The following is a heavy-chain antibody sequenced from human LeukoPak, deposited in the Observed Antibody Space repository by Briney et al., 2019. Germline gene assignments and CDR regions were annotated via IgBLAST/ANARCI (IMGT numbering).Heavy chain of an antibody. CDR3: ARHDYDSSGYYPYYFDY. Sequence: SETLSLTCTVSVGSISSSSYYWGWIRQPPGKGLEWVGSIYYSGSTYYNPSLKSRVTISVDTSKNQFSLKLSSVTAADTAVYYCARHDYDSSGYYPYYFDYWGQGTLVTVSS. J-gene: IGHJ4*02. D-gene: IGHD3-22*01. V-gene: IGHV4-39*01. CDR2: IYYSGST. CDR1: VGSISSSSYY.